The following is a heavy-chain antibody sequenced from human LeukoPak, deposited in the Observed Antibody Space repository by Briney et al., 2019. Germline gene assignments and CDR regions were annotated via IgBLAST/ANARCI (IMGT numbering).Heavy chain of an antibody. Sequence: PGGSLRLSRAASGFTFDDYAIHSVRLAPGKGLLSVSLIIGDGGWTYYADSLKGRFTISRDNSKNSLYLQMNSLTTEDTALYYCAKDGGGGYSSTYLFDNWGQGTLVTASS. CDR3: AKDGGGGYSSTYLFDN. J-gene: IGHJ4*02. CDR2: IIGDGGWT. V-gene: IGHV3-43*02. CDR1: GFTFDDYA. D-gene: IGHD3-22*01.